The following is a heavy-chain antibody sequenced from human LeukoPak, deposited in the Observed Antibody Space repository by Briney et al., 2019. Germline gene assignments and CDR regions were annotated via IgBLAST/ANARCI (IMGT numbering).Heavy chain of an antibody. V-gene: IGHV1-8*03. J-gene: IGHJ5*02. CDR2: MKPYIGTT. Sequence: ASVKVSCKASGYTFTSYDINWVRQATGQGLEWMGWMKPYIGTTVYAQKFQGRVTITRNTSISTAYMELSSLRAEDTALYYCAREEGYWFDPWGQGTLVTVSS. CDR3: AREEGYWFDP. CDR1: GYTFTSYD.